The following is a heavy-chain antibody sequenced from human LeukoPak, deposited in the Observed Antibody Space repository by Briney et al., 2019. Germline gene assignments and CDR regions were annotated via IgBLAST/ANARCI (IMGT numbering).Heavy chain of an antibody. CDR1: GFTFSTYW. V-gene: IGHV3-74*01. Sequence: PGGSLRLSCAASGFTFSTYWMHLVRQAPGKGPVWVSRINSDGSSTIYADSVKGRFTISRDNAKSTLYLQMNSLRAEDTAVYYCARSYGMDVWGQGTTVTVSS. J-gene: IGHJ6*02. CDR2: INSDGSST. CDR3: ARSYGMDV.